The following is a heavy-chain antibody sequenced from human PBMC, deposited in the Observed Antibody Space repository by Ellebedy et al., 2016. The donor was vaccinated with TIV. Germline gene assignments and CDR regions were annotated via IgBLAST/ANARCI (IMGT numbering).Heavy chain of an antibody. CDR1: GGSISSSSYY. D-gene: IGHD5-24*01. V-gene: IGHV4-39*01. Sequence: SETLSLXXTVSGGSISSSSYYWGWIRQPPGKGLEWIGSIYYSGSTYYNPSLKSRVTISVDTSKNQFSLKLSSVTAADTAVYYCARGIMGVVATIDQPYYFDYWGQGTLVTVSS. CDR2: IYYSGST. J-gene: IGHJ4*02. CDR3: ARGIMGVVATIDQPYYFDY.